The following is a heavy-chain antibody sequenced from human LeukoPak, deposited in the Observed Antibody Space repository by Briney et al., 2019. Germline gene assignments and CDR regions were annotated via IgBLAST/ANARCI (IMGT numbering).Heavy chain of an antibody. Sequence: GGSLRLSCTASGYTFRKYGMHWVRQAPGKGPEWVAFIRHDASNTFYADSVKGRFTISRDNFKDTLYLQMNSLRSDDTALYYCASQYCHGTDCYLLFNDWGQGTVVTVSS. J-gene: IGHJ4*02. CDR2: IRHDASNT. CDR1: GYTFRKYG. CDR3: ASQYCHGTDCYLLFND. V-gene: IGHV3-30*02. D-gene: IGHD2-21*02.